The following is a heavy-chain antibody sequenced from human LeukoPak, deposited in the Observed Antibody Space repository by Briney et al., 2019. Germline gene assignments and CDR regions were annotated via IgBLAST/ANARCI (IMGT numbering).Heavy chain of an antibody. CDR3: AGGIEGFYDSSGYYNY. D-gene: IGHD3-22*01. Sequence: PGGSLRLSCAASGFTVSSNYMSWVRQAPGKGLEWVSVIYSGVTTYYAESVKGRFTISRDNSKNTLFLQMNSLRAEDTAVYYCAGGIEGFYDSSGYYNYWGQGTLVTVSS. J-gene: IGHJ4*02. V-gene: IGHV3-53*01. CDR1: GFTVSSNY. CDR2: IYSGVTT.